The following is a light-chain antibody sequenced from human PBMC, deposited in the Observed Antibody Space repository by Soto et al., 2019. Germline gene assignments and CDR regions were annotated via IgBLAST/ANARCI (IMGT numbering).Light chain of an antibody. CDR3: QQYRGYWT. J-gene: IGKJ1*01. V-gene: IGKV1-5*03. CDR1: QNINTW. CDR2: KVS. Sequence: DIRMTQSPSTLSASVGDRVTISCRASQNINTWLAWYQQKPGKAPHLLIYKVSNLQSGVPSRFSGSGSGTEFTLTISSLQPDDCATYYCQQYRGYWTFGQGTKVE.